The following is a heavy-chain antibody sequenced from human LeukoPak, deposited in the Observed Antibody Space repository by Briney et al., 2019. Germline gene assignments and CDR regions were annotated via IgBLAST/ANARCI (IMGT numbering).Heavy chain of an antibody. Sequence: SEPLSLTCTVSGGSISSGDYYWSWIRQPPGKGLEWIGYIYYSGSTYYNPSLKSRVTISVDTSKNQFSLKLSPVTAADTAVYYCARESEAARGYFDYWGQGTLVTVSS. V-gene: IGHV4-30-4*01. J-gene: IGHJ4*02. CDR3: ARESEAARGYFDY. CDR1: GGSISSGDYY. D-gene: IGHD6-6*01. CDR2: IYYSGST.